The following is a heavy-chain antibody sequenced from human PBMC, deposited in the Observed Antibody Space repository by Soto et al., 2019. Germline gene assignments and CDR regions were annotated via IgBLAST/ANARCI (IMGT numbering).Heavy chain of an antibody. CDR1: GASIGSGGW. CDR3: ARHEGWTGPDQ. J-gene: IGHJ5*02. Sequence: SETLSLTCAVSGASIGSGGWWSWVRQPPGEGLEWIAEIFHDGNTNYSPSLKSRVTISVDKSQNQFSLNVYSVTAADTAVYYCARHEGWTGPDQWGQGTLVTVSS. CDR2: IFHDGNT. D-gene: IGHD2-8*02. V-gene: IGHV4-4*02.